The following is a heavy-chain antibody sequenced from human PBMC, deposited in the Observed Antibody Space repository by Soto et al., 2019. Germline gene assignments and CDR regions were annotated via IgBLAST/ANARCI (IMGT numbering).Heavy chain of an antibody. V-gene: IGHV1-18*04. D-gene: IGHD3-10*01. CDR3: GSGSYPSNWFDP. Sequence: ASVKVSCKASGYTFTSYGISWVRQAPGQGLEWMGWISAYNGNTNYAQKLQGRVTMTTDTSTSTAYMELRSLRSDDTAVYYYGSGSYPSNWFDPWGQGTLVTVSS. J-gene: IGHJ5*02. CDR1: GYTFTSYG. CDR2: ISAYNGNT.